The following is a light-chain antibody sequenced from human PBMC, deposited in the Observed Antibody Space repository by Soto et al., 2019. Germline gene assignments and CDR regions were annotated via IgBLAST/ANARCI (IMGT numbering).Light chain of an antibody. CDR2: DAS. V-gene: IGKV3-20*01. Sequence: EIVLSHSPGTLSLSPGERATLSCRASQSVRSSYLAWYQQKPGQAPRLLIYDASSRATGIPDRFSGSGSGTDFTLTISRLEPEDFAVYYCQQYGSSPATFGQGTKVDIK. CDR3: QQYGSSPAT. J-gene: IGKJ1*01. CDR1: QSVRSSY.